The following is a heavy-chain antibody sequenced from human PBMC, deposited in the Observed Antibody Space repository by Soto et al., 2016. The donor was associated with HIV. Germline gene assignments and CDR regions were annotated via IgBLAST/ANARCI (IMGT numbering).Heavy chain of an antibody. J-gene: IGHJ4*02. CDR2: IDGSGVST. CDR3: AREGYSSGRAPVXDY. Sequence: EVQLVESGGGLVQPGGSLRLSCTASGFTFSTSVMHWIRQAPGKGLEFVSGIDGSGVSTYYGNSLKGRFTISRDNSKNTLYLQMGSLGAEDMAVYFCAREGYSSGRAPVXDYWGQGTLVTVSS. CDR1: GFTFSTSV. V-gene: IGHV3-64*01. D-gene: IGHD6-19*01.